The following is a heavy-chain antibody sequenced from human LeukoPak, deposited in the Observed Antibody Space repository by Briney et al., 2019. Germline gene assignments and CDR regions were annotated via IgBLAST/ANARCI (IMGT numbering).Heavy chain of an antibody. CDR3: ARHKTMIVVAPGDA. CDR1: GFTFSTYW. D-gene: IGHD3-22*01. CDR2: IKQDGTEK. J-gene: IGHJ5*02. V-gene: IGHV3-7*01. Sequence: GGSLRLSCAASGFTFSTYWMTWVRQAPGKGLEWVANIKQDGTEKHYVDSVEGRFTVSRDNAKNSLYLQMNSLRADDTAVYFCARHKTMIVVAPGDAWGQGTLVTVSS.